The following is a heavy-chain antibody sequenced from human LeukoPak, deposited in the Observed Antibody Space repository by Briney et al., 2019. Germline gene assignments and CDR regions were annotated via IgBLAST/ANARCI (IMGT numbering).Heavy chain of an antibody. D-gene: IGHD3-3*01. V-gene: IGHV1-46*01. CDR1: GYTFTSYY. Sequence: ASVKVSCKAFGYTFTSYYMHWVRQAPGQGLEWMGIINPSGGSTSYAQKFQGRVTITRDTSASTAYMELSSLRSEDTAVYYCARASYYDFWSGYPTAGDYWGQGTLVTVSS. CDR2: INPSGGST. J-gene: IGHJ4*02. CDR3: ARASYYDFWSGYPTAGDY.